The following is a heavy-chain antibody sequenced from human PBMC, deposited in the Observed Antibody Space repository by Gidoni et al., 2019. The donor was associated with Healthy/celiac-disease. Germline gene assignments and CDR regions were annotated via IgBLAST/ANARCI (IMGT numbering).Heavy chain of an antibody. CDR2: IYDSGST. CDR3: ARVLRGPDYYYGMDV. V-gene: IGHV4-59*01. CDR1: GGSISSYS. Sequence: QVQLQESGPGLVKPSETLFLTCTVPGGSISSYSWSWIRPPPGKGLEWIGYIYDSGSTNYNPSLKSRVTIPVDTSKNQFSRKLSSVTAADTAVYYCARVLRGPDYYYGMDVWGQGTTVTVSS. D-gene: IGHD3-16*01. J-gene: IGHJ6*02.